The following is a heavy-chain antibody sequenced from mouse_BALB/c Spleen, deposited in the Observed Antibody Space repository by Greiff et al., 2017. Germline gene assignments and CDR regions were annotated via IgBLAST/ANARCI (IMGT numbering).Heavy chain of an antibody. V-gene: IGHV1-12*01. Sequence: QVQLQQPGAELVKPGASVKMSCKASGYTFTSYNMPWVKQTPGQGLEWIGAIYPGNGDTSYNQKFKGKATLTADKSSSTAYMQLSSLTSEDSAVYYCARGKGQLGLFFAYWGQGTLVTVSA. D-gene: IGHD3-2*01. J-gene: IGHJ3*01. CDR3: ARGKGQLGLFFAY. CDR2: IYPGNGDT. CDR1: GYTFTSYN.